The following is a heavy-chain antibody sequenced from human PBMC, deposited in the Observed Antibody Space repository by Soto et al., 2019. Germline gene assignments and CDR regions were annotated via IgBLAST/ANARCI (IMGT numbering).Heavy chain of an antibody. D-gene: IGHD2-21*01. CDR2: IIPIFGTA. CDR3: ARGDSMEGYFDY. V-gene: IGHV1-69*01. J-gene: IGHJ4*02. Sequence: QVQLVQSGAEVKKPGSSVKVSCKASGGTFSSYAISWVRQAPGQGLEWMGGIIPIFGTANYAQKFQGRVTITADESTRKEYMKLSSLSSEETAVYDCARGDSMEGYFDYWGQGPLVTVSS. CDR1: GGTFSSYA.